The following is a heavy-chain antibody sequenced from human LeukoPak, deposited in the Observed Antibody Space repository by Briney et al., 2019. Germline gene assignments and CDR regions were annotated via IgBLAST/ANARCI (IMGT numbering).Heavy chain of an antibody. Sequence: GGSLRLSCAASGFTFSSYSMNWVRQAPGKGLEWVSSISSSSSYMYYADSVKGRFTISRDNAKNSLYLQMNSLRAEDTAVYYCAREYSSGWYVLFDYWGQGTLVTVSS. J-gene: IGHJ4*02. V-gene: IGHV3-21*01. CDR2: ISSSSSYM. CDR3: AREYSSGWYVLFDY. D-gene: IGHD6-19*01. CDR1: GFTFSSYS.